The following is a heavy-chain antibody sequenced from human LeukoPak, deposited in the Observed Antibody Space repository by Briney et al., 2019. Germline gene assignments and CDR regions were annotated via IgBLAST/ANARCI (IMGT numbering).Heavy chain of an antibody. CDR2: IYYSGST. CDR3: ARVWVSSTPYTNWFDP. V-gene: IGHV4-30-4*01. D-gene: IGHD2-2*02. Sequence: SQTLSLTCTVSGGPISSGDYYWSWIRQPPGKGLEWIGYIYYSGSTYYNPSLKSRVTISVDTSKNLFSLKLSSVTAADTAVYYCARVWVSSTPYTNWFDPWGQGTLVTVSS. CDR1: GGPISSGDYY. J-gene: IGHJ5*02.